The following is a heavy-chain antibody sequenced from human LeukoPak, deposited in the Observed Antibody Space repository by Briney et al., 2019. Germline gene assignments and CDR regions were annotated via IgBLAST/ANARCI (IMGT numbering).Heavy chain of an antibody. V-gene: IGHV4-30-4*01. CDR2: IYYSGST. CDR3: ARVGWDYGSGSYYFGY. D-gene: IGHD3-10*01. Sequence: PSQTLSLTCTVSGGSISSGDYYWSWIRQPPGKGLEWIGYIYYSGSTYYNPSLKSRVTISVDTSKNQFSLKLSSVTAADTAAYYCARVGWDYGSGSYYFGYWGQGTLVTVSS. CDR1: GGSISSGDYY. J-gene: IGHJ4*02.